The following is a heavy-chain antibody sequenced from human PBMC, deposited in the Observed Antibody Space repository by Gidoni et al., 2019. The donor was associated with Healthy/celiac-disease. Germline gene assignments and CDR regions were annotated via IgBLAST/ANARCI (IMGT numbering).Heavy chain of an antibody. CDR1: GFTFSSYA. D-gene: IGHD4-17*01. V-gene: IGHV3-30*04. J-gene: IGHJ1*01. Sequence: QVQLVESGGGVVQPGRSLRLSCAASGFTFSSYAMHWVRQAPGKGLEWLTFISYDGNNKYYEDSVKGRFTISRDNPKNKLYLQMNSLRAEDTAVYYCAREASFMNTVTTGAAAEYFQHWGQGTLVTVSS. CDR3: AREASFMNTVTTGAAAEYFQH. CDR2: ISYDGNNK.